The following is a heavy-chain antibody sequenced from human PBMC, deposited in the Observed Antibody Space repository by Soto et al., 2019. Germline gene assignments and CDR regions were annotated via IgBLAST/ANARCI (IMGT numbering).Heavy chain of an antibody. CDR2: ISAYSVDT. CDR3: ARGHGAIRGALDV. V-gene: IGHV1-18*01. CDR1: GYRIETYP. D-gene: IGHD1-26*01. J-gene: IGHJ6*02. Sequence: ASVNGYCKASGYRIETYPITWGRQDPGQGLEWMGWISAYSVDTYSAQKFQDRLTMTKDTSTGTAYMELRSLTSDDTAVYYCARGHGAIRGALDVWGQGTTVTVPS.